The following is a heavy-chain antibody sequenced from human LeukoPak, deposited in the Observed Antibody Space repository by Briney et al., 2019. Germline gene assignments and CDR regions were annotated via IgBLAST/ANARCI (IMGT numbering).Heavy chain of an antibody. CDR2: ISSDGRST. D-gene: IGHD6-13*01. CDR3: ARVADSNTWFVDY. CDR1: GFTLSSYW. Sequence: GGSLRLSCAASGFTLSSYWMHWVRQAPGKGLVWVSRISSDGRSTTYADSVKGRFTISRDNAKNTLYLQMNSLRAEDTAMYYCARVADSNTWFVDYWGQGTLVTVSS. J-gene: IGHJ4*02. V-gene: IGHV3-74*01.